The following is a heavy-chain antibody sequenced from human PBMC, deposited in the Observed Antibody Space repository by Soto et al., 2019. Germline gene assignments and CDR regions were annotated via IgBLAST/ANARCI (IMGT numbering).Heavy chain of an antibody. V-gene: IGHV3-7*01. J-gene: IGHJ6*02. CDR2: IKQDGSEK. CDR1: GFTFSSYW. Sequence: LRLSCAASGFTFSSYWMSWVRQAPGKGLEWVANIKQDGSEKYYVDSVKGRFTISRDNAKNSLYLQMNSLRAEDTAVYYCARDRYSYYDFWSGSLPYYYYGMDVWGQGTTVTVSS. CDR3: ARDRYSYYDFWSGSLPYYYYGMDV. D-gene: IGHD3-3*01.